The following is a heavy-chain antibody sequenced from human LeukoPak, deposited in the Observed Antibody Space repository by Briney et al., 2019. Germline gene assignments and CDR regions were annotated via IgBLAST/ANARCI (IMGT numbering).Heavy chain of an antibody. Sequence: ASVKVSCKASGYTFTGYYMHWVRQAPGQGREWMGWISAYNGNTNYAQKLQGRVTMTTDTSTSTAYMELRSLRSDDTAVYYCARDLTIAAAGTYGYWGQGTLVTVSS. CDR2: ISAYNGNT. CDR3: ARDLTIAAAGTYGY. CDR1: GYTFTGYY. V-gene: IGHV1-18*04. D-gene: IGHD6-13*01. J-gene: IGHJ4*02.